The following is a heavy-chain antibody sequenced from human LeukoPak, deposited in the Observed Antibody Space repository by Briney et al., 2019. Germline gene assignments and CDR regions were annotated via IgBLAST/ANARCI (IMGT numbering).Heavy chain of an antibody. Sequence: PGGSLRLSCTASGFTFSNFAMNWVRQAPGKGLEWVSGISSTGSTKDYADSVKGRVTISRDNATNTLYLEMNSLRAEDTAVYYCARELPFDYWGQGTLVTVSS. CDR1: GFTFSNFA. J-gene: IGHJ4*02. V-gene: IGHV3-23*01. CDR3: ARELPFDY. CDR2: ISSTGSTK.